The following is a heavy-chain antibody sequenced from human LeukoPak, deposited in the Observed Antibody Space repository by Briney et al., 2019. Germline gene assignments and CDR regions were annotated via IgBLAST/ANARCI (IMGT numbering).Heavy chain of an antibody. CDR3: ARGGLTSRTEYSSSWYYY. CDR1: GYTFTGYY. V-gene: IGHV1-2*04. Sequence: ASVKVSCKASGYTFTGYYMHWVRQAPGQGLEWMGWISPNSGGTNYAQKFQGWVTMTRDTSISTAYMELSRLRSDDTAVYYCARGGLTSRTEYSSSWYYYWGQGTLVSVSS. D-gene: IGHD6-13*01. CDR2: ISPNSGGT. J-gene: IGHJ4*02.